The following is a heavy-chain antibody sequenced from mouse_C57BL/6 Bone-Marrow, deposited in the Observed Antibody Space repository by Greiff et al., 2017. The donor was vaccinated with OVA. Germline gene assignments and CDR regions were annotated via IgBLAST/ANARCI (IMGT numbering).Heavy chain of an antibody. CDR1: GFTFSSYA. Sequence: DVMLVESGGGLVKPGGSLKLSCAASGFTFSSYAMSWVRQTPEKRLEWVATISDGGSYTYYPDNVKGRFTISRDNAKNNLYLQMSHLKSEDTAMYYCAREGGTNYWGQGTTLTVSS. D-gene: IGHD4-1*01. CDR2: ISDGGSYT. J-gene: IGHJ2*01. CDR3: AREGGTNY. V-gene: IGHV5-4*01.